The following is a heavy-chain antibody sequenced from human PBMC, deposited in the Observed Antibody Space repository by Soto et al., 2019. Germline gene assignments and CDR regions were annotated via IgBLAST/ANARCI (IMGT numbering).Heavy chain of an antibody. Sequence: SETLSLTCTVSGGSISSGGYYWSWIRQHPGKGLEWIGYIYYSGSTYYNPSLKSRVTISVDTSKNQFSLKLSSVTAADTAVYYCARVIKDGYRVFDYWGQGNLVTVSS. CDR2: IYYSGST. CDR1: GGSISSGGYY. J-gene: IGHJ4*02. D-gene: IGHD5-12*01. V-gene: IGHV4-31*03. CDR3: ARVIKDGYRVFDY.